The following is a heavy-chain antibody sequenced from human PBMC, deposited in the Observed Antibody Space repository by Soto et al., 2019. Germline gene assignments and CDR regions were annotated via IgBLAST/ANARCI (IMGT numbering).Heavy chain of an antibody. V-gene: IGHV4-4*07. Sequence: TLSLTCTFSGGSISTYYWSWIRQPAGKGLEWIGRVYTSGGTNYSPSLKSRVTMSRDTSKKQFFLSLSSVTAADTAGYYCARGAAAGVDYGMDLWGQGTTVTVSS. CDR2: VYTSGGT. CDR1: GGSISTYY. D-gene: IGHD6-13*01. J-gene: IGHJ6*02. CDR3: ARGAAAGVDYGMDL.